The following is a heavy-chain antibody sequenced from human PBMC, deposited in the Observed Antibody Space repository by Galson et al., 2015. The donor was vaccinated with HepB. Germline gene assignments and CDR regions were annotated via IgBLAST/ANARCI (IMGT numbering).Heavy chain of an antibody. V-gene: IGHV3-48*04. CDR3: ARVKRLVDWLPSLLLDY. CDR1: GFTFSSYG. CDR2: ISSSSSTI. J-gene: IGHJ4*02. Sequence: SLRLSCAASGFTFSSYGMHWVRQAPGKGLEWVSYISSSSSTIYYADSVKGRFTISRDNAKNSLYLQMNSLRAEDTAVYYCARVKRLVDWLPSLLLDYWGQGTLVTVSS. D-gene: IGHD3-9*01.